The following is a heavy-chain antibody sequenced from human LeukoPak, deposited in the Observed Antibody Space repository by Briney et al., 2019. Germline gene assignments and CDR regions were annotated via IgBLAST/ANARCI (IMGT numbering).Heavy chain of an antibody. J-gene: IGHJ2*01. V-gene: IGHV3-33*01. CDR2: IWYDGSNK. D-gene: IGHD2/OR15-2a*01. CDR1: GFTFSSYG. Sequence: GRSLRLSCAASGFTFSSYGMHWVRQAPGKGLEWVAVIWYDGSNKYHPDSVQGRFTISRDNSKNTLYLQVNSLRAEDTAVYYCARDRSMSGWYIDLWGRGTLVTVSS. CDR3: ARDRSMSGWYIDL.